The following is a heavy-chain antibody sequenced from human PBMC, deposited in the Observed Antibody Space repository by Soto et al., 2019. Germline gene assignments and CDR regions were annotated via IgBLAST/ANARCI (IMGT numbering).Heavy chain of an antibody. CDR2: IYYSGST. Sequence: SETLSLTCTVSGGSISSGDYYWSWIRQPPGKGLEWIGYIYYSGSTYYNPSLKSRVTISVDTSKNQFSLKLSPVTAADTAVYYCARATIVLVPAAMVSHWFDPWGQGTLVTVSS. CDR1: GGSISSGDYY. CDR3: ARATIVLVPAAMVSHWFDP. D-gene: IGHD2-2*01. V-gene: IGHV4-30-4*01. J-gene: IGHJ5*02.